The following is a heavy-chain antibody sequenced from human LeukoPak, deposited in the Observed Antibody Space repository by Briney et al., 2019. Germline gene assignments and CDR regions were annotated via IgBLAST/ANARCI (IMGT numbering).Heavy chain of an antibody. CDR1: GYTFTSYD. Sequence: ASVKVSCKASGYTFTSYDINWVRQATGQGLEWMGWMNPNSGNTGYAQEFQGRVTMTRNTSISTAYMELSSLRSEDTAVYYCARGGPGPYYDFWSGYRSKYYYYGMDVWGQGTTVTVSS. D-gene: IGHD3-3*01. CDR3: ARGGPGPYYDFWSGYRSKYYYYGMDV. CDR2: MNPNSGNT. J-gene: IGHJ6*02. V-gene: IGHV1-8*01.